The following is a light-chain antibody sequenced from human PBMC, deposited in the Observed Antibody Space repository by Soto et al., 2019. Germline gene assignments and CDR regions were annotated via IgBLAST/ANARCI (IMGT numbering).Light chain of an antibody. CDR2: AAS. V-gene: IGKV1-39*01. CDR3: QQNYDTPIT. Sequence: EMTQSPSSLSAFVGDRVTMTCRASQSIGTFLSWYQQKSGRAPKLLIYAASSLQIGVPSRFSGSGSGTNFTLTISSLQPEDFATYFCQQNYDTPITFGQGTRLEIK. CDR1: QSIGTF. J-gene: IGKJ5*01.